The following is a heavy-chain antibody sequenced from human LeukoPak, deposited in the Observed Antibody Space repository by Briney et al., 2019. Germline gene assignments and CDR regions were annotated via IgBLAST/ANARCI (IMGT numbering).Heavy chain of an antibody. CDR3: ARDLSPTARAYDY. D-gene: IGHD2/OR15-2a*01. CDR1: GFTFSDYY. Sequence: GGSLRLSCAASGFTFSDYYMSWIRQAPGKGLEWVSYISSSGSTIYYADSVKGRFTISRDNAKNSLYLQMNSLRAEDTAVYYCARDLSPTARAYDYWGQGTLVTVSS. V-gene: IGHV3-11*04. J-gene: IGHJ4*02. CDR2: ISSSGSTI.